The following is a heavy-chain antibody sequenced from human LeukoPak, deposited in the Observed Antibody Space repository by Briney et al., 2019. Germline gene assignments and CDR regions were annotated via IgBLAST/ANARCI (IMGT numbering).Heavy chain of an antibody. CDR3: AELTRNLESAEYFQH. V-gene: IGHV4-38-2*02. Sequence: PSETLSLTCTVSGYSISSGYYWGWIRQPPGKGLEWIGSIYHSGSTYYNPSLKSRVTISVDTSKNQFSLELSPVTAADTAVYYCAELTRNLESAEYFQHWGQGTLVTVSS. CDR2: IYHSGST. D-gene: IGHD1-7*01. J-gene: IGHJ1*01. CDR1: GYSISSGYY.